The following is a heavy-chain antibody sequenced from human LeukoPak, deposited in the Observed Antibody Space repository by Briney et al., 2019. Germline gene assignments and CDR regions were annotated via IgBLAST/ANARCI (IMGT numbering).Heavy chain of an antibody. J-gene: IGHJ4*02. D-gene: IGHD5-18*01. CDR2: IYYSGST. CDR1: GGSISSGGYY. CDR3: ARESYGFTIDY. Sequence: SQTLSLTCTVSGGSISSGGYYWSWIRQHPGKGLGWIGYIYYSGSTYYNPSLKSRVTISVDTSKNQFSLKLSSVTAADTAVYYCARESYGFTIDYWGQGTLVTVSS. V-gene: IGHV4-31*03.